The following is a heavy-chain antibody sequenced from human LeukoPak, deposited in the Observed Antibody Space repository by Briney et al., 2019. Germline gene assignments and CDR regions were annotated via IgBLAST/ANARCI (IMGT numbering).Heavy chain of an antibody. CDR1: GFTFSSYS. CDR3: AKDRGIISDY. Sequence: GGSLRLSCAASGFTFSSYSMNWVRQAPGKGLEWVSFIYSDNTHYSDSVKGRFTISRDNSKNTLYLQMNSLRAEDTAVYYCAKDRGIISDYWGQGTLVTVSS. D-gene: IGHD3-10*01. V-gene: IGHV3-53*01. J-gene: IGHJ4*02. CDR2: IYSDNT.